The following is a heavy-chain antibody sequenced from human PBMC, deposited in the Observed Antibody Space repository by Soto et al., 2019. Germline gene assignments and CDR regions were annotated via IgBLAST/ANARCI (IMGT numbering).Heavy chain of an antibody. J-gene: IGHJ5*02. D-gene: IGHD1-26*01. V-gene: IGHV3-7*04. Sequence: EVQLVDSGGGLVQPGGSLRLSCAASGFIFSSHRMSWVRQAPGKGLEWVANIKQDGSEKYYVDSVKGRFTISRDNAKNSLYLQMNSLRAEDTAVYYCARVVGAPTWFAPWGQGTLVTVSS. CDR1: GFIFSSHR. CDR2: IKQDGSEK. CDR3: ARVVGAPTWFAP.